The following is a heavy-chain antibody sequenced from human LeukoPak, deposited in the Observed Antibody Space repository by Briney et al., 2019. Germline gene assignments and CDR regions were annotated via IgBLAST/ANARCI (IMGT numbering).Heavy chain of an antibody. V-gene: IGHV3-23*01. CDR2: ISGSGGST. J-gene: IGHJ4*02. CDR3: AKDRLSKSCSGGSCYRYFDY. Sequence: GGSLRLSCAASGFTFSSYAMSWVRQAPGQGLEWVSAISGSGGSTYYEDSVKSRLTISSDNSKNTLYLQMDSLRAEDTAVYYCAKDRLSKSCSGGSCYRYFDYWGQGTLVTVSS. CDR1: GFTFSSYA. D-gene: IGHD2-15*01.